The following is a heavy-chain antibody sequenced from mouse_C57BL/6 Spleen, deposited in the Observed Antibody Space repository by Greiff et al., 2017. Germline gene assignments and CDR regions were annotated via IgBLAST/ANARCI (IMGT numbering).Heavy chain of an antibody. D-gene: IGHD1-1*01. V-gene: IGHV1-62-2*01. CDR2: FYPGSGSI. CDR3: ARHEKAPVYYYGSLDY. CDR1: GYTFTEYT. Sequence: VQLVESGAELVKPGASVKLSCKASGYTFTEYTIHWVKQRSGQGLEWIGWFYPGSGSIKYNEKFKDKATLTADKSSSTVYMELSRLTSEDSAVYFCARHEKAPVYYYGSLDYWGQGTTLTVSS. J-gene: IGHJ2*01.